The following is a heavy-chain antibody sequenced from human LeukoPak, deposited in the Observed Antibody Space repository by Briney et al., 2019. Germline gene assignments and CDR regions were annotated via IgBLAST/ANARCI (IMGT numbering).Heavy chain of an antibody. Sequence: SQTLSLTCAISGDSVSSNSAAWNWIRQSPSRGLEWLGRTYYRSKWYNYYAVSVKSRITINPDTSKNQFSLQLNSVTPEDTAVYYCARAPGAHSSGWAIEGYFDYWGQGTLVTVSS. CDR1: GDSVSSNSAA. D-gene: IGHD6-19*01. CDR2: TYYRSKWYN. CDR3: ARAPGAHSSGWAIEGYFDY. V-gene: IGHV6-1*01. J-gene: IGHJ4*02.